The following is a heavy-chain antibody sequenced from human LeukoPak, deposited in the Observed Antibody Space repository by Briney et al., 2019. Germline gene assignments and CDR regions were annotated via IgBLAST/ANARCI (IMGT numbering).Heavy chain of an antibody. CDR1: GFTFSSSA. Sequence: GGSLRLSCAASGFTFSSSAMSWVRQAPGKWLEWVTTASGTAGRTYYADSVKGRFTISSDNSKNTLILQMNSLGAEDTAVYYWASRGGQSSFDYWGQGTLVTVSS. CDR2: ASGTAGRT. D-gene: IGHD2-15*01. CDR3: ASRGGQSSFDY. V-gene: IGHV3-23*01. J-gene: IGHJ4*02.